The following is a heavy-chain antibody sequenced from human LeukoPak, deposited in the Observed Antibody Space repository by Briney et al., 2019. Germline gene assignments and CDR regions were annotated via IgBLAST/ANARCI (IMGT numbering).Heavy chain of an antibody. CDR3: ARLRIPMVRGVIPDY. Sequence: PSETLSLTCAVYGGSFIGYYWSWIRQPPGKGVEWIGEINHSGSTNYNPSLRSRVTISVDTSKNQFSLKLSSVTAADTAVYYCARLRIPMVRGVIPDYWGQGTLVTVSS. V-gene: IGHV4-34*01. CDR2: INHSGST. J-gene: IGHJ4*02. D-gene: IGHD3-10*01. CDR1: GGSFIGYY.